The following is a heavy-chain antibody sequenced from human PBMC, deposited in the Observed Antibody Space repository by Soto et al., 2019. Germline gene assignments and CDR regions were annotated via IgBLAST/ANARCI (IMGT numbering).Heavy chain of an antibody. CDR2: IIPYYNTL. CDR3: ASGASRWYPYFFDS. Sequence: QAQVVQSGAEVRKPGSSVKLSCKASEGTFNSYAIAWVRQAPGQGLEWMGGIIPYYNTLNYAQKFQDRVTITADDSTNTVHMELSSLRSYDTAVYFCASGASRWYPYFFDSWAQGTLVTVSS. CDR1: EGTFNSYA. J-gene: IGHJ4*02. V-gene: IGHV1-69*01. D-gene: IGHD6-13*01.